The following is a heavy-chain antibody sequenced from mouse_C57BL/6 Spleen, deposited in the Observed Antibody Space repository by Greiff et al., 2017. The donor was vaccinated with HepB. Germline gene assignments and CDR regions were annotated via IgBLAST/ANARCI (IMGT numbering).Heavy chain of an antibody. CDR2: IWSGGST. J-gene: IGHJ4*01. CDR1: GFSLTRYG. CDR3: AKKGYGYYRGAMDY. Sequence: VQLQQSGPGLVQPSQSLSITCTVSGFSLTRYGVHWVRQSPGKGLEWLGVIWSGGSTAYNAAFITRLSISKVNSKSQVFFKMNSLQADDTAIYCCAKKGYGYYRGAMDYWGQGTSVTVSS. D-gene: IGHD2-3*01. V-gene: IGHV2-2*01.